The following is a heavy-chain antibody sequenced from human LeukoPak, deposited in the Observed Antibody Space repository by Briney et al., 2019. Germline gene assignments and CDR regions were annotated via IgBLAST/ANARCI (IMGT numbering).Heavy chain of an antibody. CDR2: TKYDASEK. D-gene: IGHD5-18*01. Sequence: GGSLRLSCAASGFSFSTYWMSWVRQAPGQGLEWVASTKYDASEKHYVDSVKGRFTISRDNGKNSLSLQMNSLRAEDTAVYYCARRATTERGHSYGLDYWGQGTLVTVSS. V-gene: IGHV3-7*01. J-gene: IGHJ4*02. CDR3: ARRATTERGHSYGLDY. CDR1: GFSFSTYW.